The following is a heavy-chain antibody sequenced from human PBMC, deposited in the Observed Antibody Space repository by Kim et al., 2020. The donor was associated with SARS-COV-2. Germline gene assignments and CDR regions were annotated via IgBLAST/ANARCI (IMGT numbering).Heavy chain of an antibody. Sequence: ASVKVSCKASGFTFDDFYTHWVRQAPGQGLEWMGVINPTGGSTDYAQKFRGRLTMTIDTSTSTVYMELSSLRSEDTAVYYCARDTGGNCRGGSCAPNWFDPWGQGTLVTVSS. D-gene: IGHD2-15*01. V-gene: IGHV1-46*02. CDR3: ARDTGGNCRGGSCAPNWFDP. CDR2: INPTGGST. CDR1: GFTFDDFY. J-gene: IGHJ5*02.